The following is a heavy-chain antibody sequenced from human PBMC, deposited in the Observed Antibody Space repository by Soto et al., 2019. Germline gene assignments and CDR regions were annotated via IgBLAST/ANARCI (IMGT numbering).Heavy chain of an antibody. J-gene: IGHJ4*02. CDR1: GGSISSGGYS. V-gene: IGHV4-30-2*01. Sequence: QLQLQESGSGLVKPSQTLSLTCAVSGGSISSGGYSWSWIRQPPGKGLEWIGYIYHSGSAYYNPSHKRRITLSVDRSKNQFSLKLSSVPAADTAVYYCASAGGLGAVAADYWGQGTLVTVSS. CDR2: IYHSGSA. CDR3: ASAGGLGAVAADY. D-gene: IGHD6-19*01.